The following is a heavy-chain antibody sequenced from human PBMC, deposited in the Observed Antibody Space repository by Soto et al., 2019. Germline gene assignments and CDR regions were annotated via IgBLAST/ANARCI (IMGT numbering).Heavy chain of an antibody. Sequence: PGGSLRLSCAASGFTFSSYAMHWVRQAPGKGLEWVAVISYDGSNKYYADSVKGRFTISRDNSKNTLYLQMNSLRAEDTAVYYCARDTAKTNPRNGFDPWGQGTLVTVS. V-gene: IGHV3-30-3*01. J-gene: IGHJ5*02. CDR3: ARDTAKTNPRNGFDP. CDR1: GFTFSSYA. CDR2: ISYDGSNK.